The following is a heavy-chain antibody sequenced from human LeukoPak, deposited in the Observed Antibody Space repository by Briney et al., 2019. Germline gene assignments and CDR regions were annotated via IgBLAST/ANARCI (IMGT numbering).Heavy chain of an antibody. CDR3: AKSGYNRFDY. Sequence: GGSLRLSCAASGFTFSSYAMHWVRQAPGKGPEWVAVVSYDGSNKYYADSVKDRFTISRDNSKNTLYLQMNSLRADDTAVYYCAKSGYNRFDYWGQGTLVTVSS. CDR2: VSYDGSNK. D-gene: IGHD5-24*01. J-gene: IGHJ4*02. V-gene: IGHV3-30*18. CDR1: GFTFSSYA.